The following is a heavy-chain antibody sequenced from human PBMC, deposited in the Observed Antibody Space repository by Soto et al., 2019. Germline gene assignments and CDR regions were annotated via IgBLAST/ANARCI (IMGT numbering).Heavy chain of an antibody. D-gene: IGHD1-26*01. V-gene: IGHV3-23*01. CDR3: AKDVSGSYS. J-gene: IGHJ4*02. CDR1: GFTFSTYA. CDR2: ISGSGGST. Sequence: PGGALRLSCAASGFTFSTYAMSWVRQAPGKGLEWVSGISGSGGSTYYADSVKGRFTISRDNSKNNLYLQMNSLRAEDTAVYYCAKDVSGSYSWGQGTLVTVSS.